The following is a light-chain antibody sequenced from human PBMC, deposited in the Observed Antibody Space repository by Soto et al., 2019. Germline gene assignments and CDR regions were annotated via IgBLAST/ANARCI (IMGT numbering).Light chain of an antibody. V-gene: IGKV1-5*03. CDR1: QTISSW. CDR2: KTS. Sequence: DIQLTQSPSTLSASVGDRVTITCRASQTISSWLAWYPQKPGKAPNLLIYKTSNLESGVPSRFSGSGSGTEFTLTISSLQPDDVATYYCQYYNDYCWTFGQGTKVEIK. J-gene: IGKJ1*01. CDR3: QYYNDYCWT.